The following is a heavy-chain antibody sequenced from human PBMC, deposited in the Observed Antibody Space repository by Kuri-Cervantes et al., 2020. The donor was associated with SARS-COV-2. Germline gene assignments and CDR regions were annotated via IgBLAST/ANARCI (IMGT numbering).Heavy chain of an antibody. CDR3: ARDPGYSSSWTLDY. J-gene: IGHJ4*02. D-gene: IGHD6-13*01. CDR2: IYSGGST. V-gene: IGHV3-53*01. Sequence: GGSLRLSCAASGFTVSSNYMSWVRQAPGKGLEWVSVIYSGGSTYYADSVKGRFTISRDNSKNTLYLQMNSLRAEDTAVYYCARDPGYSSSWTLDYWGQGTLVTVSS. CDR1: GFTVSSNY.